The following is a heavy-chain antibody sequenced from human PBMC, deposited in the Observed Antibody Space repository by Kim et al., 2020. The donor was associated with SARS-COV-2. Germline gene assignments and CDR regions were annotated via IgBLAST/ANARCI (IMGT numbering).Heavy chain of an antibody. D-gene: IGHD3-22*01. V-gene: IGHV4-31*02. Sequence: NPSLKSRVTISVDTTKNQFSLKLSSVTAADTAVYYCARIPISTMIGALDVWGQGTTVTVSS. CDR3: ARIPISTMIGALDV. J-gene: IGHJ6*02.